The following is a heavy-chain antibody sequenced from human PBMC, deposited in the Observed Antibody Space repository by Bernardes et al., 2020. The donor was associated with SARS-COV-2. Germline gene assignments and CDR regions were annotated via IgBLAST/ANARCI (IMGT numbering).Heavy chain of an antibody. CDR2: IISSSSYI. CDR1: GFTLSSYS. D-gene: IGHD3-9*01. CDR3: ARIDDVTGRDY. Sequence: GGFLSPSRAAPGFTLSSYSRNWARPAPGKGLGWGFFIISSSSYIYYSDSVKGRFTISRDNAKNLLYLQMDSLRAEDTAVYYCARIDDVTGRDYWGQGTLVTVSS. J-gene: IGHJ4*02. V-gene: IGHV3-21*05.